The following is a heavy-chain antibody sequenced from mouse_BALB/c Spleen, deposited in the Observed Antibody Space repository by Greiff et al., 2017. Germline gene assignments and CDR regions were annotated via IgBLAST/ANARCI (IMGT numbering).Heavy chain of an antibody. CDR2: ISYSGST. J-gene: IGHJ3*01. V-gene: IGHV3-8*02. CDR1: GDSITSGY. Sequence: EVQLVESGPRLVKPSQTLSLTCSVTGDSITSGYWNWIRKFPGNKLEYMGYISYSGSTYYNPSLKSRISITRDTSKNQYYLQLNSVTTEDTATYYCARGTARASWFAYWGQGTLVTVSA. CDR3: ARGTARASWFAY. D-gene: IGHD3-2*01.